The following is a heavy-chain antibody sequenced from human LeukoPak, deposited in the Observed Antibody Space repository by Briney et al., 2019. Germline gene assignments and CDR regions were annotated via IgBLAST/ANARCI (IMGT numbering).Heavy chain of an antibody. V-gene: IGHV4-38-2*01. D-gene: IGHD6-6*01. J-gene: IGHJ4*02. CDR2: IYHSGST. Sequence: SETLSLTCAVSGYSISSGYYWGWIRQPPGKGLEWIGSIYHSGSTYYNPSLKSRVTISVDTSKNQFSLKLSSVTAADTAVYYCATSSGTRLSPQIFWGQGTLVTVSS. CDR3: ATSSGTRLSPQIF. CDR1: GYSISSGYY.